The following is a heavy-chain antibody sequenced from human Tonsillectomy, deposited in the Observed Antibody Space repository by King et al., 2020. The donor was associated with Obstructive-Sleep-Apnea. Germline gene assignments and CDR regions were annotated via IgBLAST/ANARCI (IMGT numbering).Heavy chain of an antibody. CDR1: GSSISSNHY. CDR2: IYHSGST. V-gene: IGHV4-38-2*02. D-gene: IGHD3-3*01. CDR3: ARTLEVRVDYYFDY. J-gene: IGHJ4*02. Sequence: QLQESGPGLVKPSETLSLTCSVSGSSISSNHYWGWIRQPPGKGLEWIGHIYHSGSTYYNPSLKSRVTLSVDTSKNQFSLKLSSVTAADTAVYYCARTLEVRVDYYFDYWGQGTLVTVSS.